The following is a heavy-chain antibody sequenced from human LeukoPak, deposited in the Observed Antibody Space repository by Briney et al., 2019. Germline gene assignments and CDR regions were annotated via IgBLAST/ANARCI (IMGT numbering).Heavy chain of an antibody. CDR3: ASHYYDSSGYPNWFDP. Sequence: GSLRLSCAASGFTFRSHTMNWVRQAPGKGLEWIGEIYHSGSTNYNPSLKSRVTISVDKSKNQFSLKLSSVTAADKAVYYCASHYYDSSGYPNWFDPWGQGTLVTVSS. V-gene: IGHV4-4*02. CDR1: GFTFRSHTM. D-gene: IGHD3-22*01. J-gene: IGHJ5*02. CDR2: IYHSGST.